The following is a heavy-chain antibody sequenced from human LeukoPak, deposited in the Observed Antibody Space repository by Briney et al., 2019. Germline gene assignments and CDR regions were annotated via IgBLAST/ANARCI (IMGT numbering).Heavy chain of an antibody. CDR3: ARGDSNDDPTRYYYYYYTDV. CDR2: ISWNSGSI. V-gene: IGHV3-9*01. J-gene: IGHJ6*03. CDR1: GFTFDDYA. D-gene: IGHD1-1*01. Sequence: GGSLRLSCAASGFTFDDYAMHWVRQAPGKGLEWVSGISWNSGSIGYADSVKGRFTISRDNAKNSLYLQMNSLRAEDTAVYYCARGDSNDDPTRYYYYYYTDVWGKGTTVTVSS.